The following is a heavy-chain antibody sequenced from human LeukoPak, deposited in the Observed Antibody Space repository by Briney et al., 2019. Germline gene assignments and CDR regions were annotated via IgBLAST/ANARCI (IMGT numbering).Heavy chain of an antibody. J-gene: IGHJ3*02. Sequence: ASLKVSCKASGYTFSSYDINWVRQATGQGLEWMGWMNPNSGNTGYEQKFQGRVTITRNTSIRTAYMELSSLTSEDTAVYYCARSSSGWYGDAFDIWGQGTMVTVSS. CDR2: MNPNSGNT. CDR1: GYTFSSYD. CDR3: ARSSSGWYGDAFDI. V-gene: IGHV1-8*03. D-gene: IGHD6-19*01.